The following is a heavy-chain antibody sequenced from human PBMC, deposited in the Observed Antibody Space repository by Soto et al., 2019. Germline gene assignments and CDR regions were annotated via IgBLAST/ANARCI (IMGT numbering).Heavy chain of an antibody. D-gene: IGHD6-19*01. Sequence: ASVKVSCKASGYTFTSYAMHWVRQAPGQRLEWMGWINAGNGNTKYSQKLQGRVTITRDTSASTAYMELSSLRAADTAIYYCAKDTSRYSSGYGVDVWGQGTTVTVSS. J-gene: IGHJ6*02. CDR1: GYTFTSYA. CDR3: AKDTSRYSSGYGVDV. V-gene: IGHV1-3*01. CDR2: INAGNGNT.